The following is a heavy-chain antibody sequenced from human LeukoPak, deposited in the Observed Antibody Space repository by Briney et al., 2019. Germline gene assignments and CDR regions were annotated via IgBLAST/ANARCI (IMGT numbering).Heavy chain of an antibody. D-gene: IGHD3-10*01. CDR2: IYYSGNT. V-gene: IGHV4-59*01. Sequence: SETLSLTCTDSGGSIRSYYWNWIRQPPGKGLEWIGYIYYSGNTNYNPSLKSRVTISVDTSKNQFSLKLSSVTAADTAVYYCATDNSYGSGSYYTWGQGTLVTVSS. CDR3: ATDNSYGSGSYYT. J-gene: IGHJ4*02. CDR1: GGSIRSYY.